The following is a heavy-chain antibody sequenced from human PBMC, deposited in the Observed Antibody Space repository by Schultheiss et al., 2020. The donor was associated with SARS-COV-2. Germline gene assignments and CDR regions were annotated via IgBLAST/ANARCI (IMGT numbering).Heavy chain of an antibody. CDR2: IYYSGST. D-gene: IGHD2-2*01. Sequence: SQTLSLTCAVYGGSFSGYYWSWIRQPPGKGLEWIGYIYYSGSTNYNPSLKSRVTISVDTSKNQFSLKLSSVTAADTAVYYCARRGKYQRMDVWGKGTTVTVSS. V-gene: IGHV4-59*08. CDR3: ARRGKYQRMDV. CDR1: GGSFSGYY. J-gene: IGHJ6*04.